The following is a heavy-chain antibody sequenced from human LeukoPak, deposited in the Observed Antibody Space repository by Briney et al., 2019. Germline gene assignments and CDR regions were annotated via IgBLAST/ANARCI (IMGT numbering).Heavy chain of an antibody. J-gene: IGHJ4*02. V-gene: IGHV3-21*01. CDR1: GFTFSSYS. CDR2: ISSSSSYI. CDR3: AKDRAITMIVVVLDY. Sequence: GGSLRLSCAASGFTFSSYSMNWVRQAPGKGLEWVSSISSSSSYIYYADSVKGRFTISRDNAKNSLYLQMNSLRAEDTAVYYCAKDRAITMIVVVLDYWGQGTLVTVSS. D-gene: IGHD3-22*01.